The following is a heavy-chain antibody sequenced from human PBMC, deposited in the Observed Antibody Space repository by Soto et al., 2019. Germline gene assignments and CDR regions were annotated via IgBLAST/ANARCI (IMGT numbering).Heavy chain of an antibody. CDR1: GYKFISHS. CDR3: ARGAFCGGAPGCRDMDV. CDR2: ISAYNGNT. D-gene: IGHD2-21*01. Sequence: QIQLVQSGGEVKKPGASVKVSCKSSGYKFISHSITWVRQAPGQGLEWMGRISAYNGNTNYAQKLQGRVTMTTDTSTNTAYMELRSLRSDDTAVYYCARGAFCGGAPGCRDMDVWGQGTTVIVSS. J-gene: IGHJ6*02. V-gene: IGHV1-18*01.